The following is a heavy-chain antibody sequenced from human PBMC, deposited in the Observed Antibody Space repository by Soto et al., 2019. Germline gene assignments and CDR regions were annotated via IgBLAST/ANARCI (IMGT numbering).Heavy chain of an antibody. Sequence: EMLLVESGGGLVQPGGSLRLSCVASGFTFSGYWMSWVRQAPGKGLEWVANINRDGSEEHYVDSVKGRFTISRDNAKNSVYLQMDSLRGDDSAVYYCASDPGPRSASIRGLGWFDPWGQGTLVTVSS. CDR3: ASDPGPRSASIRGLGWFDP. D-gene: IGHD2-2*01. CDR1: GFTFSGYW. V-gene: IGHV3-7*03. J-gene: IGHJ5*02. CDR2: INRDGSEE.